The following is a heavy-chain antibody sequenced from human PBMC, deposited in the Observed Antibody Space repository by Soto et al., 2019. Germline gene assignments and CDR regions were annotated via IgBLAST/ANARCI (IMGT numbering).Heavy chain of an antibody. J-gene: IGHJ4*02. D-gene: IGHD3-9*01. CDR1: GFTFSSYG. CDR2: IWYDGSNK. CDR3: ARGDFDWLFGGTPYYFDY. V-gene: IGHV3-33*01. Sequence: GGSLRLSCAASGFTFSSYGMHWVRQAPGKGLEWVAVIWYDGSNKYYADSVKGRFTISRDNSKNTLYLQMNSLRAEDTAVYYCARGDFDWLFGGTPYYFDYWGQGTLVTVSS.